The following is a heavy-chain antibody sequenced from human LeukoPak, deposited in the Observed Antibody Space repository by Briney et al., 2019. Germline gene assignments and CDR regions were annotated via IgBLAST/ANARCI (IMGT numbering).Heavy chain of an antibody. J-gene: IGHJ3*02. CDR1: GFTFDDYA. D-gene: IGHD6-19*01. V-gene: IGHV3-9*03. Sequence: GRSLRLSCAASGFTFDDYAMHWVRQAPGKGLEWVSGISWNSGSIGYADSVKGRFTISGDNAKNSLYLQMNSLRAEDMALYYCAKGQWLVRGAAFDIWGQGTMVTVSS. CDR3: AKGQWLVRGAAFDI. CDR2: ISWNSGSI.